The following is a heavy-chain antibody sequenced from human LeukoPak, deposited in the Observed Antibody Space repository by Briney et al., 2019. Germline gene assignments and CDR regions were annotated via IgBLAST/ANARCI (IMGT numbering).Heavy chain of an antibody. CDR3: TRHSLYSGSAS. D-gene: IGHD1-26*01. Sequence: GGSLRLSCAASGLTFSGSAMHWVRQASGKGLEWVGRIRSKANSYATAYAASVKGRFTISRDDSKNTAYLQMNSLKTEGTAVYYCTRHSLYSGSASWGQGTLVTVSS. V-gene: IGHV3-73*01. CDR1: GLTFSGSA. CDR2: IRSKANSYAT. J-gene: IGHJ4*02.